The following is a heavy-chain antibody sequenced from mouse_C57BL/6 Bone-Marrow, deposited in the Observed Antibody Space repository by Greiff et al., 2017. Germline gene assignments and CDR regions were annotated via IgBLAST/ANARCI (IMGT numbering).Heavy chain of an antibody. Sequence: EVQLQQSGAELVKPGASVKLSCTASGFNIKDYYMHWVKQRPEQGLEWIGRIDPEDGETKYAPKFKGKATITADKSSNTAYLQISSLTSEDTAVYYCARIYDYGSFDYWGQGTALTVSS. CDR1: GFNIKDYY. CDR3: ARIYDYGSFDY. V-gene: IGHV14-2*01. D-gene: IGHD2-4*01. J-gene: IGHJ2*01. CDR2: IDPEDGET.